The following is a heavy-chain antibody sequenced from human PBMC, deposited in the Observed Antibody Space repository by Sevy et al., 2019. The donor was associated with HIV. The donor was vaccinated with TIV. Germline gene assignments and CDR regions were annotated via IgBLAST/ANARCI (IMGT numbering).Heavy chain of an antibody. CDR1: GGSISSYY. D-gene: IGHD3-10*01. J-gene: IGHJ6*03. CDR3: ARRGYYYGSGSYQDYYYYYMDV. V-gene: IGHV4-59*01. Sequence: SETLSLTCTVSGGSISSYYWSWIRQPPGKGLEWIGYIYYSGSTNYNPSLKSRVTISVDTSKNQFSLKLSSVTAADTAVYYCARRGYYYGSGSYQDYYYYYMDVWGKGTTVTVSS. CDR2: IYYSGST.